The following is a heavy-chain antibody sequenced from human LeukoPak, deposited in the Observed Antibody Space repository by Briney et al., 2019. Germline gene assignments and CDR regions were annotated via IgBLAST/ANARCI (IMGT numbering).Heavy chain of an antibody. J-gene: IGHJ4*02. CDR2: INSDGSST. Sequence: PGGSLRLSCAASGFTFSNYWMHWVRQAPGKGLVWGSRINSDGSSTTSADSVKGRFTISRDNAKNTLYLQMNSLRAEDTAVYYCAKGGATVIDYWGQGTLVTVSS. CDR3: AKGGATVIDY. V-gene: IGHV3-74*01. D-gene: IGHD4-17*01. CDR1: GFTFSNYW.